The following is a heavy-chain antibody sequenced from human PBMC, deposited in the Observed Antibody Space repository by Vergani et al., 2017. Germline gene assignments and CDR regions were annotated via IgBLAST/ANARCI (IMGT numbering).Heavy chain of an antibody. Sequence: EVQLVESGGGLVKPGGSLRLSCAASGFTLSSYSMNWVRQAPGKGLECVSSISSSSSYIDYADSVKGRFTISRENAKNSLYLQMNSLRAEETAVYYCARDSGYDYLVWFDPWGQGTLVTVSS. V-gene: IGHV3-21*01. CDR3: ARDSGYDYLVWFDP. D-gene: IGHD5-12*01. CDR2: ISSSSSYI. CDR1: GFTLSSYS. J-gene: IGHJ5*02.